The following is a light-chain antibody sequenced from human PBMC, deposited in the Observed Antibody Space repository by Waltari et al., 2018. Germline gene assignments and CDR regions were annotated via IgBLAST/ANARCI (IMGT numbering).Light chain of an antibody. Sequence: QSVLTQPPSASGTPGQRLTTHRSGSCSYVGGHYVYSYQHLPGAAPKLLIYGNNQRPSGVPDRFSGSKSGTSASLAISGLRSEDEADYYCAAWDDNLSGRVFGGGTKLTVL. CDR1: CSYVGGHY. CDR3: AAWDDNLSGRV. CDR2: GNN. V-gene: IGLV1-47*01. J-gene: IGLJ3*02.